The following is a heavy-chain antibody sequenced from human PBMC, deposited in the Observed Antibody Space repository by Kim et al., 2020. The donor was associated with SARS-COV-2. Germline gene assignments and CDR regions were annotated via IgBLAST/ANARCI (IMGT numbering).Heavy chain of an antibody. J-gene: IGHJ6*01. Sequence: GGSLRLSCVASGFTFSIYSIHWVRQAPGRGLEWVAVISYDGSDAFYAYSVKGRFTISRDNSKDTLLVQMNGLRVDDTAVYYWARGGSGSPVSPDFYYGL. V-gene: IGHV3-30*04. CDR1: GFTFSIYS. D-gene: IGHD1-26*01. CDR3: ARGGSGSPVSPDFYYGL. CDR2: ISYDGSDA.